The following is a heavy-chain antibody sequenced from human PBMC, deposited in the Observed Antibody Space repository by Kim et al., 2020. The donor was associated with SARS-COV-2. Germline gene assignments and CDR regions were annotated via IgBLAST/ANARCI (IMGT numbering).Heavy chain of an antibody. CDR2: ISSSGSTI. J-gene: IGHJ4*02. CDR3: ARDYYDSSGYCYYFDY. Sequence: GGSLRLSCAASGFTFSDYYMSWIRQAPGKGLEWVSYISSSGSTIYYADSVKGRFTISRDNAKNSLYLQMNSLRAEDTAVYYCARDYYDSSGYCYYFDYWGQGTLVTVSS. CDR1: GFTFSDYY. D-gene: IGHD3-22*01. V-gene: IGHV3-11*01.